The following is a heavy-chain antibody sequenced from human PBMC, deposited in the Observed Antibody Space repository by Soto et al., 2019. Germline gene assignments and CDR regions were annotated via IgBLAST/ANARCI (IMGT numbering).Heavy chain of an antibody. J-gene: IGHJ5*02. Sequence: SETLSLTCTVSGGSISSYYWSWIRQPAGKGLEWIGRIYTSGSTNYNPSLKSRVTMSVDTSKNQFSLKLSSVTAADTAVYYCARTPYYDFWSGGKGPINWFDPWGQGTLVTVSS. CDR2: IYTSGST. CDR3: ARTPYYDFWSGGKGPINWFDP. V-gene: IGHV4-4*07. D-gene: IGHD3-3*01. CDR1: GGSISSYY.